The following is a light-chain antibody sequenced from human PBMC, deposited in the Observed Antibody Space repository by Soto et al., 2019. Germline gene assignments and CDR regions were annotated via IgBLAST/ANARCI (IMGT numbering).Light chain of an antibody. CDR2: AAS. CDR1: QSISSY. V-gene: IGKV1-39*01. Sequence: DIQMTQSPSSLSASVGDRVTITCRASQSISSYLNWYQQKPGKAPKLLIYAASSLQSGVPSRFSGSGSGTDFTLTISSLQPEDFATYYCQQSYSTPFGPGTKVYIK. J-gene: IGKJ3*01. CDR3: QQSYSTP.